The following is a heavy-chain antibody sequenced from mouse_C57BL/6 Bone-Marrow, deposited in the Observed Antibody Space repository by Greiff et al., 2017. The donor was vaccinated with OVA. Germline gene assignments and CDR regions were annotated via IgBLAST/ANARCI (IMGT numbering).Heavy chain of an antibody. J-gene: IGHJ3*01. CDR1: GYTFTTYP. D-gene: IGHD2-4*01. CDR3: ARPGDYDGDWVAY. CDR2: FHPYNDDT. Sequence: QVQLQQSGAELVKPGASVKMSCKASGYTFTTYPIEWMKQNHGKSLEWIGNFHPYNDDTTYNEKFKGKATLTVDKSSSTVYLELSRLTSDDSAVYYCARPGDYDGDWVAYWGQGTLVTVSA. V-gene: IGHV1-47*01.